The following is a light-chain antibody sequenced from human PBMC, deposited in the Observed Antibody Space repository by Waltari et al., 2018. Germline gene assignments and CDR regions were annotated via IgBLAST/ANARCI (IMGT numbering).Light chain of an antibody. CDR2: KIS. CDR3: MQGTHPPQT. V-gene: IGKV2-30*02. J-gene: IGKJ4*01. CDR1: QSLIHNNGNTY. Sequence: DVVMTQSPLSLPVTLGQPASISCRSSQSLIHNNGNTYVDWFQQRPGQSPRRLIYKISNRDSGVPDRVSGSGSGTDFTLRISRVEAEDVGVYYCMQGTHPPQTFGGGTKVEIK.